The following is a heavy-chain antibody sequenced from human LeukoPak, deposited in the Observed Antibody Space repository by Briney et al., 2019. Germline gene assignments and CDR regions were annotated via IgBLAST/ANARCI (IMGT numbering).Heavy chain of an antibody. CDR1: GFTFSSYG. J-gene: IGHJ6*03. CDR3: AKDKLASSDTYYDILTGYYAYYYYYYMDV. V-gene: IGHV3-30*02. D-gene: IGHD3-9*01. Sequence: GGSLRLSCAASGFTFSSYGMHWVRQAPGKGLEWVAFIRYDGSNKYYADSVKGRFTISRDNSKNTLYLQMNSLRAEDTAVYYCAKDKLASSDTYYDILTGYYAYYYYYYMDVWGKGTTVTISS. CDR2: IRYDGSNK.